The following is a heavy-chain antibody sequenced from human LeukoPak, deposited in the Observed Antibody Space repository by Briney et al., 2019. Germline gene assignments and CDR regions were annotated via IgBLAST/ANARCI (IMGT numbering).Heavy chain of an antibody. D-gene: IGHD6-13*01. CDR1: GYTFTGYY. CDR2: ISAYNGNT. Sequence: GASVKVSCKASGYTFTGYYMHWVRQAPGQGLEWMGWISAYNGNTNYAQKLQGRVTMTTDTSTSTAYMELRSLRSDDTAVYYCATIAAADPEFDYWGQGTLVTVSS. J-gene: IGHJ4*02. CDR3: ATIAAADPEFDY. V-gene: IGHV1-18*04.